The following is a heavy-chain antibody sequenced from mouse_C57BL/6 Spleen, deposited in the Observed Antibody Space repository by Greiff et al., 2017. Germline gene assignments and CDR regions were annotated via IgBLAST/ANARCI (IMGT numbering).Heavy chain of an antibody. J-gene: IGHJ1*03. CDR1: GYTFTSYW. Sequence: VKLKQPGAELVRPGSSVKLSCKASGYTFTSYWMDWVKQRPGQGLEWIGNIYPSDSETHYNQKFKDKATLTVDKSSSTAYMQLSSLTSEDSAVYYCARPVYYGSSYGYFDVWGTGTTVTVSS. V-gene: IGHV1-61*01. CDR2: IYPSDSET. CDR3: ARPVYYGSSYGYFDV. D-gene: IGHD1-1*01.